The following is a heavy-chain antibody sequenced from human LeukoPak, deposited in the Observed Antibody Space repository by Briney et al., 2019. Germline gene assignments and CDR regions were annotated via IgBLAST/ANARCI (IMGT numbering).Heavy chain of an antibody. V-gene: IGHV3-33*05. D-gene: IGHD6-19*01. CDR3: ARRSGWLFDP. Sequence: GGSLRLSCAASGFTFTFSTSGMHWVRQAPGKGLEWVAFIQYDDSEKSYADSVKGRCTTSRDNSKNTVYLQMNSLRAEDTAVYYCARRSGWLFDPWGQGTLVTVSS. J-gene: IGHJ5*02. CDR1: GFTFTFSTSG. CDR2: IQYDDSEK.